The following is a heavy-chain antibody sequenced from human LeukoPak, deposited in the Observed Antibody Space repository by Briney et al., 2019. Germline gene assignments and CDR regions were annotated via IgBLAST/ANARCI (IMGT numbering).Heavy chain of an antibody. V-gene: IGHV1-18*01. CDR2: ISAYNGNT. J-gene: IGHJ4*02. CDR3: ATALKWELRYFDY. CDR1: GYTFTSYG. D-gene: IGHD1-26*01. Sequence: ASVKVSCKASGYTFTSYGIGWVRQAPGQGLEWMGWISAYNGNTNYAQKLQGRVTMTTDTSTSTAYMELSSLRSEDTAVYYCATALKWELRYFDYWGQGTLVTVSS.